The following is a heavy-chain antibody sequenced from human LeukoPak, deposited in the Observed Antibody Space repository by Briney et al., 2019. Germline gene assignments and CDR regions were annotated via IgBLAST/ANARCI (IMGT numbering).Heavy chain of an antibody. CDR3: AIEQHDYGGNSSIY. CDR1: GFTFSSYS. CDR2: ISSSSSYI. V-gene: IGHV3-21*01. Sequence: GRTLSLSCAASGFTFSSYSMNWVRHARGKGREWVSSISSSSSYIYSTDSAKGRFTISRDNAKNTLYLQSNTLIAQHTAVYYCAIEQHDYGGNSSIYWGQGTLVTVSS. J-gene: IGHJ4*02. D-gene: IGHD4-23*01.